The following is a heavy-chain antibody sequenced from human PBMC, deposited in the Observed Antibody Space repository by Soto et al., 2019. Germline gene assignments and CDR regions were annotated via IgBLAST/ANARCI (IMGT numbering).Heavy chain of an antibody. J-gene: IGHJ5*02. Sequence: QLQLQESGPGLVKPSETLSLTCSVSGASISSGSYYWGWVRQPPGKGLEWIANVFSDGTTYYSPSLNSRVTISVDTSKIQFSLRLRSVTTADTAVYYCARQGECGSTSCYGSWGQGTLVTVSS. CDR3: ARQGECGSTSCYGS. D-gene: IGHD2-2*01. CDR2: VFSDGTT. V-gene: IGHV4-39*01. CDR1: GASISSGSYY.